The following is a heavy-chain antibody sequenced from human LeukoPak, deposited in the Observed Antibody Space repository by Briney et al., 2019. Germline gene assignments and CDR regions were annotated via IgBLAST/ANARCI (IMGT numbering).Heavy chain of an antibody. Sequence: SETLSLTCAVYGGSFSGYYWSWIRQPPGKGLEWIGEINHSGSTNYNPSLKSRVTISVDTSKNQFSLKLSSVTAADTAVYYCASNPYYYDSSGYPQWGQGTLVTVSS. D-gene: IGHD3-22*01. CDR1: GGSFSGYY. CDR2: INHSGST. V-gene: IGHV4-34*01. CDR3: ASNPYYYDSSGYPQ. J-gene: IGHJ4*02.